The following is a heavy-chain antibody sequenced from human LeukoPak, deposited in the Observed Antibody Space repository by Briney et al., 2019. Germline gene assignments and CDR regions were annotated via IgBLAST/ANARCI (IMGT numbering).Heavy chain of an antibody. CDR2: INHSGST. J-gene: IGHJ4*02. D-gene: IGHD7-27*01. CDR1: GGSFSDYY. V-gene: IGHV4-34*01. Sequence: SETLSLTCAAYGGSFSDYYWSWIRQPPGKGLEWIGKINHSGSTNYNPSLKSRVTISVDTSKNQFSLKLSSVTAADTAVYYCAVQRMTGDLSYWGQGTLVTVSS. CDR3: AVQRMTGDLSY.